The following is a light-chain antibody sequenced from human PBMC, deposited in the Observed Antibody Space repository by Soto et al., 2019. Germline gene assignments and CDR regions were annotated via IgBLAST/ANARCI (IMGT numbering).Light chain of an antibody. V-gene: IGLV2-14*01. CDR1: SSDVGGYNY. CDR2: DVS. J-gene: IGLJ1*01. CDR3: SSYIRSSSYV. Sequence: QSVLTQPASVSGSRGQSITISCTGTSSDVGGYNYVSWYQQHPGKAPKLMIYDVSNRPSGVSNRFSGSKSGNTASLTISGLQAEDEADYYCSSYIRSSSYVFGTGTKLTVL.